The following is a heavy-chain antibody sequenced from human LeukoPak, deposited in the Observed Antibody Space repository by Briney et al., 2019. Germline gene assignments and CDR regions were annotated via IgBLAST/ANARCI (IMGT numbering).Heavy chain of an antibody. V-gene: IGHV3-23*01. CDR2: ISGSGGST. D-gene: IGHD3-10*01. J-gene: IGHJ4*02. Sequence: PGGSLRLSCAASGFTFSSYAMSWVRQAPGKGLEWVSAISGSGGSTYYADSVKGRFTISRDNSKNTLYLQMNSLRAEDTGVYYCAKDGNLGSGSYRGGYFDYWGQGTLVTVSS. CDR3: AKDGNLGSGSYRGGYFDY. CDR1: GFTFSSYA.